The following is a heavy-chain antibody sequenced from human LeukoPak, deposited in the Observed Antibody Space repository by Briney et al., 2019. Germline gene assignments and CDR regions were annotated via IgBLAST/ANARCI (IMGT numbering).Heavy chain of an antibody. CDR3: GRAYLAGVRD. Sequence: GGSLRLSCATSGFTFSSYAMSWVRQAPGKGLEWVSYISHSSSTIYYADSVKGRFTISRDNAKNSLCLQMNSLTADDTGVYYCGRAYLAGVRDWGQGTLVTVSS. CDR2: ISHSSSTI. J-gene: IGHJ4*02. CDR1: GFTFSSYA. V-gene: IGHV3-48*01. D-gene: IGHD3-10*01.